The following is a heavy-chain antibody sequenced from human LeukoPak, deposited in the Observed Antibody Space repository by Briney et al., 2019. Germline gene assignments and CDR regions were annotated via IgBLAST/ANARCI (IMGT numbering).Heavy chain of an antibody. J-gene: IGHJ6*02. Sequence: SGGSLRLSCAASGFTFSSYSMNWVRQAPGKGLEWVSSISSSSSYIYYADSVKGRFTISRDNAKNSLYLQMNSLRAEGTAVYYCARAPGYYDFWSGYYTSDYYYGMDVWGQGTTVTVSS. CDR3: ARAPGYYDFWSGYYTSDYYYGMDV. V-gene: IGHV3-21*01. CDR1: GFTFSSYS. D-gene: IGHD3-3*01. CDR2: ISSSSSYI.